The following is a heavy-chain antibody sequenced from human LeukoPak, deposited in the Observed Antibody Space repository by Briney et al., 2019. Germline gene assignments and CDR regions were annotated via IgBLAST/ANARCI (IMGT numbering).Heavy chain of an antibody. CDR2: ISGSGDHT. D-gene: IGHD6-19*01. Sequence: ETLSLTCTVSGGSISSHYWSWVRQAPGKGLEWVSAISGSGDHTYYADSVKGRFTISRDNSKNTLYLQMISLRAEDTAVYYCAKHGFSSGWPQVPSDHWGQGTLVTVSS. CDR1: GGSISSHY. CDR3: AKHGFSSGWPQVPSDH. V-gene: IGHV3-23*01. J-gene: IGHJ4*02.